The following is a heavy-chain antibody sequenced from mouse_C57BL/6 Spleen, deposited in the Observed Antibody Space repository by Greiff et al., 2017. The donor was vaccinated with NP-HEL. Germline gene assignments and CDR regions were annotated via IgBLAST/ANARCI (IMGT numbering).Heavy chain of an antibody. Sequence: EVKLVESGPGLVKPSQSLSLTCSVTGYSITSGYYWNWIRQFPGNKLEWMGYISYDGSNNYNPSLKNRISITRDTSKNQFFLKLNSVTTEDTATYYCARESWDYYGSSYWYFDVWGTGTTVTVSS. CDR3: ARESWDYYGSSYWYFDV. V-gene: IGHV3-6*01. CDR1: GYSITSGYY. CDR2: ISYDGSN. D-gene: IGHD1-1*01. J-gene: IGHJ1*03.